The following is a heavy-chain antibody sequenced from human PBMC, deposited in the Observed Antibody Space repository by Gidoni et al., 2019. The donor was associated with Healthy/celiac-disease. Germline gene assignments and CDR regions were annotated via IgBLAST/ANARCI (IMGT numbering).Heavy chain of an antibody. Sequence: EVQLVESGGGLVKPGGSLRLSCAASGFTFSSYSMNWVRQAPGKGLEWVSSISSSSSYIYYADSVKGRFTISRDNAKNSLYLKMNSLRAEDTAVYYCARDMEDFWSGYYKDYYYYMDVWGKGTTVTVSS. D-gene: IGHD3-3*01. CDR2: ISSSSSYI. V-gene: IGHV3-21*01. J-gene: IGHJ6*03. CDR1: GFTFSSYS. CDR3: ARDMEDFWSGYYKDYYYYMDV.